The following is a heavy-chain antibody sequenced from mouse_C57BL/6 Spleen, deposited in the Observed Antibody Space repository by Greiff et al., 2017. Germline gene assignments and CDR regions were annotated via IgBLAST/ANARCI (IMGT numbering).Heavy chain of an antibody. Sequence: QVLLKQSEAELVRPGTSVKVSCKASGYAFTNYLIAWVKQRPGQGLEWIGVINPGGGGTNYIESFKGKSTLTADKSSSTDYMQLSSLTYEDAADYFGAREGVTGLFDVWGKGTTLTVSS. CDR2: INPGGGGT. J-gene: IGHJ1*03. D-gene: IGHD2-1*01. CDR3: AREGVTGLFDV. CDR1: GYAFTNYL. V-gene: IGHV1-54*01.